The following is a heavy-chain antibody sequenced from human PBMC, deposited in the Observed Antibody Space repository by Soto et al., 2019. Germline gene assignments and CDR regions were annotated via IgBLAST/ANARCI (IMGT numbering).Heavy chain of an antibody. V-gene: IGHV3-7*01. CDR1: EFTFSTYE. Sequence: GGSLRLSCAASEFTFSTYEMNWVRQAPGKGLEWLANIKWDASEKKYVDSVKGRFTMSRDNAKNSVYLQVDSLRAEDTAVYYCARAYSDAFDIWGQGTMVTVSS. D-gene: IGHD2-15*01. CDR3: ARAYSDAFDI. J-gene: IGHJ3*02. CDR2: IKWDASEK.